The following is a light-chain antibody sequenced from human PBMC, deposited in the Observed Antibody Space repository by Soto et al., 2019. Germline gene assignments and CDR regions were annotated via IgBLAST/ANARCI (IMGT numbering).Light chain of an antibody. J-gene: IGKJ1*01. V-gene: IGKV1-39*01. CDR3: QQSYSIPWT. CDR1: QSISTY. Sequence: DIQMTQSPSSLSASVGDRVIITCRASQSISTYVNWYQKKPGKGPELLIYAASTLQSGVPSRFSGSGYRTDFTLTISSLQPGDFATYYCQQSYSIPWTFGQGTTVEI. CDR2: AAS.